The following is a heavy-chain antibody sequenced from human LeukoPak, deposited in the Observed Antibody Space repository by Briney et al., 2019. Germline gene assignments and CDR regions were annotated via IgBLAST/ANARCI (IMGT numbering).Heavy chain of an antibody. D-gene: IGHD2-21*02. CDR2: IYYSGST. J-gene: IGHJ4*02. CDR3: ARECGGDCYSF. Sequence: SETLSLTCTVSGGSISSGGYYWSWIRQHPGKGLEWIGYIYYSGSTFYNPSLKSRVTISVDTSKNQFSLKLSSVTAADTAVYYCARECGGDCYSFWGQGTLVTVSS. V-gene: IGHV4-31*03. CDR1: GGSISSGGYY.